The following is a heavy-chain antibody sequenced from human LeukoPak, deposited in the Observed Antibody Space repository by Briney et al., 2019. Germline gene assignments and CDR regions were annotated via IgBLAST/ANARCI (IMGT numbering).Heavy chain of an antibody. CDR1: GFTFNTYG. V-gene: IGHV3-23*01. CDR3: ARGGVDYYGSGTYYLMYYFDY. Sequence: GGSLRLSCAASGFTFNTYGMSWVRQAPGKGLKWVSVISGSGGATYYADSVKGRFTISRDDPHNTLYLQMNSLRAEDTAVYFCARGGVDYYGSGTYYLMYYFDYWGQGALVTVSS. D-gene: IGHD3-10*01. J-gene: IGHJ4*02. CDR2: ISGSGGAT.